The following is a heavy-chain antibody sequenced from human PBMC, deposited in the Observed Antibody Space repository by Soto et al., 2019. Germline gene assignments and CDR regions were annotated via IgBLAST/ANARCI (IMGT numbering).Heavy chain of an antibody. CDR1: GFTFSSYC. CDR3: ASDSETTNYYYYYMDV. V-gene: IGHV3-33*01. Sequence: QVQLVESGGGVVQPGRSLRLSCAASGFTFSSYCMHWVRQAPGKGLVWVAVIWYDGSNKFYADPVKGRFTISRDKSKNALFLQMNSLRAEDTAVYYCASDSETTNYYYYYMDVWGKGTTVTVSS. CDR2: IWYDGSNK. J-gene: IGHJ6*03. D-gene: IGHD3-10*01.